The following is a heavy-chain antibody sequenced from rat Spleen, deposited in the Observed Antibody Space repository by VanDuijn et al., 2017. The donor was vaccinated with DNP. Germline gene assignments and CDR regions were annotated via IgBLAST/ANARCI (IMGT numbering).Heavy chain of an antibody. Sequence: EVQLVESGGGLVQPGRSLKLSCVASGFTFNNYWMTWIRQAPGKGLEWVASIFNSGGTTYYPDSVKGRFTISRDNAKSTLYLQMNSLRSEDTATYYCARGPNYGGYLDYLYDWGQGVMVTVSS. D-gene: IGHD1-11*01. J-gene: IGHJ2*01. CDR1: GFTFNNYW. CDR3: ARGPNYGGYLDYLYD. V-gene: IGHV5-31*01. CDR2: IFNSGGTT.